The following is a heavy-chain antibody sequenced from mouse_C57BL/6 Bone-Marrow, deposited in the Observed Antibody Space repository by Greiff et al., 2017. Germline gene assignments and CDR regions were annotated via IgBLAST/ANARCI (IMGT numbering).Heavy chain of an antibody. D-gene: IGHD2-2*01. CDR2: IHPNSGST. V-gene: IGHV1-64*01. J-gene: IGHJ3*01. CDR1: GYTFTSYW. Sequence: VQLQQSGAELVKPGASVKLSCKASGYTFTSYWMHWVKQRPGQGLEWIGMIHPNSGSTNYNEKFKSKATLTVDKSSSTAYMQLSSLTSEDSAVYYVARALWLGFAYWGQGTLVTVSA. CDR3: ARALWLGFAY.